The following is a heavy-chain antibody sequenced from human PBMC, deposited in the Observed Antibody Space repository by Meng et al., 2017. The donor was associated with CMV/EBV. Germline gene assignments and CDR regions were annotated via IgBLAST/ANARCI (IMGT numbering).Heavy chain of an antibody. D-gene: IGHD2-2*02. CDR1: GFTFSSYS. CDR3: ARLYLPLGFDY. J-gene: IGHJ4*02. Sequence: GVLKISCAASGFTFSSYSMNWVRQAPGKGLEWVSSISSSSSYIYYADSVKGRFTISRDNAKNSLYLQMNSLRAEDTAVYYCARLYLPLGFDYWGQGTLVTVSS. CDR2: ISSSSSYI. V-gene: IGHV3-21*01.